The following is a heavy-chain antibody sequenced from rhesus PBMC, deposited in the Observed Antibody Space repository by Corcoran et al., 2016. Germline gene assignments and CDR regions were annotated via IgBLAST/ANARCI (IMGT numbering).Heavy chain of an antibody. D-gene: IGHD2-21*01. CDR2: IYWDDDK. J-gene: IGHJ4*01. Sequence: QVTLKESGPALVKPTQTLTLTCTFSGFSISTSGMGVGWIRQPPGKALEWLALIYWDDDKYYSTSLKSRLTISKDTSKNQVVLTMTNMDTVDTATYYCARSRNTVLVVVASYFDYWGQGVLVTVSS. CDR3: ARSRNTVLVVVASYFDY. CDR1: GFSISTSGMG. V-gene: IGHV2-174*01.